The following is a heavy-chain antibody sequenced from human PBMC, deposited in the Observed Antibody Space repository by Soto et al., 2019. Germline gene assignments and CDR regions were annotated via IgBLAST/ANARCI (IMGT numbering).Heavy chain of an antibody. D-gene: IGHD3-16*02. V-gene: IGHV3-23*01. CDR3: AKRRLNTITSLSDW. J-gene: IGHJ1*01. Sequence: PGGSLRLSCVASGFSLSEYGMSWVRQTPQKTQEWVASISGNKITTFYPDSVKVRFFISRDNSDNTLHLQMNSLRDDDTAIYYCAKRRLNTITSLSDWWGQGVQVTVPQ. CDR1: GFSLSEYG. CDR2: ISGNKITT.